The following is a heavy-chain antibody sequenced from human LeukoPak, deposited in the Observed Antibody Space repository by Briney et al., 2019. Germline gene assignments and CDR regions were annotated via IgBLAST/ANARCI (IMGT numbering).Heavy chain of an antibody. CDR1: GYTLTTYC. D-gene: IGHD6-19*01. Sequence: ASVKVSCKASGYTLTTYCLHWVRQAPGQGLEWMGVFDPSGSGTRYVQKFQGRVSMTRDASTSTVYMEPSSLRSEDKAVYYCAAWKGCSNGWYGPYDYWGQGTLVTVS. J-gene: IGHJ4*02. CDR2: FDPSGSGT. V-gene: IGHV1-46*01. CDR3: AAWKGCSNGWYGPYDY.